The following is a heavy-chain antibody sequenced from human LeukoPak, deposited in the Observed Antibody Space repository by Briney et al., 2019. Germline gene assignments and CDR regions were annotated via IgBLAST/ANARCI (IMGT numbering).Heavy chain of an antibody. V-gene: IGHV4-34*01. Sequence: PSETLSLTCAVSGGSFSGYYWTWIRQPPGKGLEWIGEINHSGSANYSPSLSSRVTTSLDMSENQFSLKLTSVTAADTAVYYCARGQGTVTTHWGQGTLVTVSS. CDR2: INHSGSA. J-gene: IGHJ4*02. CDR3: ARGQGTVTTH. D-gene: IGHD4-17*01. CDR1: GGSFSGYY.